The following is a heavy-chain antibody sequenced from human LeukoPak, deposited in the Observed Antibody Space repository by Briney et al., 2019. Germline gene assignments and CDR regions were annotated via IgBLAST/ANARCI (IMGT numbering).Heavy chain of an antibody. J-gene: IGHJ4*02. Sequence: GESLKISCKGSGFSVTTYGIDWVRQTPGKGLEWMGIIYLGDSDTRYSPSFQGQVTISADKSISTAYLQWSSLKASDTAMYYCARLLSGGYDERFDYWGQGTLVTVSS. CDR2: IYLGDSDT. D-gene: IGHD5-12*01. CDR1: GFSVTTYG. V-gene: IGHV5-51*01. CDR3: ARLLSGGYDERFDY.